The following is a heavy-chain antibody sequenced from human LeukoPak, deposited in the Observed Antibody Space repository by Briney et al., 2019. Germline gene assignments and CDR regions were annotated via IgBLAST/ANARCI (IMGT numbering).Heavy chain of an antibody. CDR3: ATQQCSGGSCYSRAIWFDP. V-gene: IGHV4-39*01. J-gene: IGHJ5*02. D-gene: IGHD2-15*01. Sequence: SETLSLTCTVSGGSISSSSYYWGWIRQPPGKRLEWIASMYHSGNTYYNPSLKSRVTVSVDTSKNQFSLKLNTVTAADTAVYYCATQQCSGGSCYSRAIWFDPWGQGTLVTVSS. CDR2: MYHSGNT. CDR1: GGSISSSSYY.